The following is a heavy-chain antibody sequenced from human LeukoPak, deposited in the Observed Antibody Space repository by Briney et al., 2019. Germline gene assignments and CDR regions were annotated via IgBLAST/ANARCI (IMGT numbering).Heavy chain of an antibody. CDR3: ARDRAVAYDY. J-gene: IGHJ4*02. D-gene: IGHD6-19*01. V-gene: IGHV3-48*03. CDR1: GFTFSSYE. Sequence: GGSLRLSCAASGFTFSSYEMNWVRQAPGKGLEWVSYISSSGSTIYYADSVKGRFTISRDNAKNSLYLQINSLRDEDTAVYYCARDRAVAYDYWGQGTLVTVSS. CDR2: ISSSGSTI.